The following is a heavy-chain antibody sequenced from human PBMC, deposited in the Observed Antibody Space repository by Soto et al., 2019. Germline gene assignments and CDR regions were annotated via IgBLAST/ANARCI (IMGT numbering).Heavy chain of an antibody. J-gene: IGHJ6*02. CDR3: ASVVYSSSTPHIGMDV. CDR2: IYYSGST. CDR1: GGSVSSGSYY. Sequence: PSETLSLTCTVSGGSVSSGSYYWSWIRQPPGKGLEWIGYIYYSGSTNYNPSLKSRVTISVDTSKNQFSLKLSSVTAADTAVYYCASVVYSSSTPHIGMDVWGQGTTVTVSS. D-gene: IGHD6-6*01. V-gene: IGHV4-61*01.